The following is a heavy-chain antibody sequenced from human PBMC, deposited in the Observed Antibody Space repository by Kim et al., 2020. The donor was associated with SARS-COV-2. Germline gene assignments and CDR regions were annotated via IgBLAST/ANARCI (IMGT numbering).Heavy chain of an antibody. D-gene: IGHD4-17*01. CDR1: GFTFSSSS. CDR2: ISGNGAAT. Sequence: GGSLRLSCAASGFTFSSSSMSWVRQAPGKGLEWVSSISGNGAATYYADSVKGRFTISRDNSKNTLYLQMNSLRAEDTATYYCTKGGILTVIDNWGQGTLVTVSS. J-gene: IGHJ4*02. CDR3: TKGGILTVIDN. V-gene: IGHV3-23*01.